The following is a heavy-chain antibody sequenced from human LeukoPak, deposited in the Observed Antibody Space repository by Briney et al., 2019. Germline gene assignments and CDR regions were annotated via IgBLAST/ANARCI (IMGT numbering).Heavy chain of an antibody. CDR1: GFTFDDYA. CDR3: AKDRYSSSGYWFDP. J-gene: IGHJ5*02. CDR2: ISWNSGSI. Sequence: PGRSLRLSCAASGFTFDDYAMHWVRHAPGKGLEWVSGISWNSGSIGYADSVKGRFTISRDNAKNSLYLQMNSLRAEDTALYYCAKDRYSSSGYWFDPWGQGTLVTVSS. V-gene: IGHV3-9*01. D-gene: IGHD6-6*01.